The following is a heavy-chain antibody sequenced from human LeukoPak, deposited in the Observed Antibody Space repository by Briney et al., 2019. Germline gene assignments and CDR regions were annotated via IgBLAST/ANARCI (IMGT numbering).Heavy chain of an antibody. V-gene: IGHV3-21*01. D-gene: IGHD6-19*01. CDR2: ISSSSSYI. CDR3: ARSKYSSGWDNDY. CDR1: EFTFSTYG. Sequence: GGSLRLSCAASEFTFSTYGMTWVRQAPGEGLEWVSSISSSSSYIYYADSVKGRFTISRDNAKNSLYLQMNSLRAEDTAVYYCARSKYSSGWDNDYWGQGTLVTGS. J-gene: IGHJ4*02.